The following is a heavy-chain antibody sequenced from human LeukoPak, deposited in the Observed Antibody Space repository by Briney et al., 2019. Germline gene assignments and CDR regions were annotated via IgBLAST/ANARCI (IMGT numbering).Heavy chain of an antibody. CDR3: ARGLPTVTDPCYFDY. V-gene: IGHV3-66*01. CDR2: IYSGGST. CDR1: GFTVSSNY. Sequence: GGSLRLSCAASGFTVSSNYMSGVRQAPGKGLEWVSVIYSGGSTYYADSVKGRFTISRDNSKNTLYLQMNSLRAEDPAVYYCARGLPTVTDPCYFDYWGQGTLVTVSS. J-gene: IGHJ4*02. D-gene: IGHD4-17*01.